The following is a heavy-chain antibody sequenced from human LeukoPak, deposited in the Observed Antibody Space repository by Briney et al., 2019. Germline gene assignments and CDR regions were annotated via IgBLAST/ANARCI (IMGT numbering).Heavy chain of an antibody. CDR3: ARGRSPGGFTMIVSAPGYYFDY. V-gene: IGHV4-34*01. D-gene: IGHD3-22*01. Sequence: SETLSLTCAVYGGSFSGYYWSWIRQPPGKGLEWIGEINHSGSTNYNPSLKSRVTISVDTSKNQFSLKLSSVTAADTAVYYCARGRSPGGFTMIVSAPGYYFDYWGQGTLVTVSS. CDR1: GGSFSGYY. J-gene: IGHJ4*02. CDR2: INHSGST.